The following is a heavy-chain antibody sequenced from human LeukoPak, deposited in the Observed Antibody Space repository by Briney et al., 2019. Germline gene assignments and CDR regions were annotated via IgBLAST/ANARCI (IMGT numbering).Heavy chain of an antibody. D-gene: IGHD6-13*01. J-gene: IGHJ4*02. CDR2: INAGNGNT. Sequence: ASVKVSCKASGYTFTSYAMHWVRQAPGQRLEWMGWINAGNGNTKYSQEFQGRVTMTRDTSISTAYMEPSRLRSDDTAVYYCAREGIAAAGKDYWGQGTLVTVSS. CDR3: AREGIAAAGKDY. V-gene: IGHV1-3*01. CDR1: GYTFTSYA.